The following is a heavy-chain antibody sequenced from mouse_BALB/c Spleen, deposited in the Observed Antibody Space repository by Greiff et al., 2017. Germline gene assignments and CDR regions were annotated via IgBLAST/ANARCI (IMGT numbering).Heavy chain of an antibody. D-gene: IGHD1-1*01. V-gene: IGHV3-8*02. CDR2: ISYSGST. J-gene: IGHJ1*01. CDR1: GDSITSGY. Sequence: VQLKESGPSLVKPSQTLSLTCSVTGDSITSGYWNWIRKFPGNKLEYMGYISYSGSTYYNPSLKSRISITRDTSKNQYYLQLNSVTTEDTATYYCARPSSFYYGSSYWYFDVWGAGTTVTVSS. CDR3: ARPSSFYYGSSYWYFDV.